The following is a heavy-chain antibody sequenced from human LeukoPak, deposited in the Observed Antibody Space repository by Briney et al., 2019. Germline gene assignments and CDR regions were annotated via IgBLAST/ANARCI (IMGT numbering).Heavy chain of an antibody. D-gene: IGHD3-9*01. CDR1: GYSISSAYY. CDR3: ASGLRYFDLYY. J-gene: IGHJ4*02. Sequence: KPSETLSLTCTVSGYSISSAYYWGWIRQPPGRGLEWIGNIYHSGSTYYNPSLKSRVSISVDTSKNQFSLKLSSVTAADTAVYYCASGLRYFDLYYWGQGTLVTVSS. CDR2: IYHSGST. V-gene: IGHV4-38-2*02.